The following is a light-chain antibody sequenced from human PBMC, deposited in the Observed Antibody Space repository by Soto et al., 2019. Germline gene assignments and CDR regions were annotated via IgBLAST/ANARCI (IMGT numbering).Light chain of an antibody. CDR3: QYYGRTGT. Sequence: EIVLTQSPGTLSLSPGESASLSCRASERVGSNHLAWYQQRPGRAPRLLIYDATSRPTGVPDRFTGSGSGTDFTLTITSLEPEDFAVYYCQYYGRTGTFGQGTKVDI. J-gene: IGKJ1*01. V-gene: IGKV3-20*01. CDR1: ERVGSNH. CDR2: DAT.